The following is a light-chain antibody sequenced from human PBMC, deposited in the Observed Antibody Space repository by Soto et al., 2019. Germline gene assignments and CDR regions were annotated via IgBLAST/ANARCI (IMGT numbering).Light chain of an antibody. CDR2: GAF. V-gene: IGKV3-20*01. CDR3: QHYGRSPAWT. J-gene: IGKJ1*01. Sequence: EIVLTQSPATLSLSPGERATLSCRASQSVSSYLAWYQQKPGQAPRLLIYGAFSRASGIPDRFSGRGSGTDFTLTITRLEPEDFAVYYCQHYGRSPAWTFGQGTKVDIK. CDR1: QSVSSY.